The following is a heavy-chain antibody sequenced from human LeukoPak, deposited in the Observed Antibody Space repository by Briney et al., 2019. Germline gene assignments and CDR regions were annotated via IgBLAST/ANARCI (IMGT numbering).Heavy chain of an antibody. CDR2: ISYDGSNK. V-gene: IGHV3-30*04. Sequence: PGRSLRLSCAASGFTFSSYAMHWVRQAPGKGLEWVAVISYDGSNKYYADSVKGRFTISRDNSKNTLYLQMNSLRAEDTAVYYCARGWRPTKYYYYYYMDVWGKGTTVTVSS. CDR3: ARGWRPTKYYYYYYMDV. J-gene: IGHJ6*03. D-gene: IGHD5-24*01. CDR1: GFTFSSYA.